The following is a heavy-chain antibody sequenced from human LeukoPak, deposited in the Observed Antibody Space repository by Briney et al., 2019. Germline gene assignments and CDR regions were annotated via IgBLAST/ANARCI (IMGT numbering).Heavy chain of an antibody. CDR1: GGSFSGYY. CDR3: ARGRLAARPHYFDY. D-gene: IGHD6-6*01. Sequence: SETLSLTCAVYGGSFSGYYWSWIRQPPGKGLEWIGEINHSGSTNYNPSLKSRVIISVDTSKNQFSLKLSSVTAADTAVYYCARGRLAARPHYFDYWGQGTLVTVSS. V-gene: IGHV4-34*01. J-gene: IGHJ4*02. CDR2: INHSGST.